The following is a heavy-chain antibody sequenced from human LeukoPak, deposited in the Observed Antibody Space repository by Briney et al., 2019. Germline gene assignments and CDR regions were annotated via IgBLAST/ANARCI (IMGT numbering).Heavy chain of an antibody. Sequence: GGSLRLSCAASGFTFSSYSMNWVRQAPGKGLEWVSSISSSSSYIYYADSVKGRFTISRDNAKNSLYLQMNSLRAEDTAVYYCARDTSGGWYGLIDYWGQGTPVTVSS. CDR2: ISSSSSYI. V-gene: IGHV3-21*01. D-gene: IGHD6-19*01. CDR1: GFTFSSYS. CDR3: ARDTSGGWYGLIDY. J-gene: IGHJ4*02.